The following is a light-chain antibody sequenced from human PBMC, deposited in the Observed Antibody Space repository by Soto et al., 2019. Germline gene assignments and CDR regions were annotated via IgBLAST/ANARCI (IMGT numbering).Light chain of an antibody. CDR3: QQYGSSLLT. CDR1: QSLSSSY. CDR2: GAS. Sequence: VLTQSPGTLSLSPGERATLSCRASQSLSSSYLAWYQQKPGQAPRLLIYGASSRATGIPDRFSGSGSGTDFTLTISRLEPEDFAVYYCQQYGSSLLTFGGGTKVDIK. J-gene: IGKJ4*01. V-gene: IGKV3-20*01.